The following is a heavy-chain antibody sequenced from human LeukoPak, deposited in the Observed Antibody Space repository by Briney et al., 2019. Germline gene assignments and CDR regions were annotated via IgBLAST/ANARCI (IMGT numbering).Heavy chain of an antibody. D-gene: IGHD2-2*02. CDR1: GGTFSTYA. CDR3: ARARGYCTTALCYTFDS. V-gene: IGHV1-69*13. J-gene: IGHJ4*02. CDR2: IVPIFGTA. Sequence: ASVKVSCKASGGTFSTYAISWARQAPGQGLEWMGGIVPIFGTANYAQRFQGRVTITADESTSTAYMELSRLRSEDTAMYYCARARGYCTTALCYTFDSWGQGTLVTVSS.